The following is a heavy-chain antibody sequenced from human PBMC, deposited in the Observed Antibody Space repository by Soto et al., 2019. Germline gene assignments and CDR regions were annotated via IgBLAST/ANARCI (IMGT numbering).Heavy chain of an antibody. V-gene: IGHV5-10-1*01. Sequence: PGESLKISCKGSGYSVTSYGISWVRQMPGKGLEWMGRIDPSDSYTNYSPSFQGHVTISADKSISTAYLQWSSLKASDTAMYYCARHGITIFGVVTLDYWGQGTLVTVSS. D-gene: IGHD3-3*01. CDR2: IDPSDSYT. J-gene: IGHJ4*02. CDR1: GYSVTSYG. CDR3: ARHGITIFGVVTLDY.